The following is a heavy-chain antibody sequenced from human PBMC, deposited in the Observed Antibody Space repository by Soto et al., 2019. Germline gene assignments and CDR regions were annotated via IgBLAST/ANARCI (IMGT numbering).Heavy chain of an antibody. V-gene: IGHV4-39*01. D-gene: IGHD5-18*01. Sequence: ETLSLTCTVSGGSISSSSYYWGWIRQPPGKGLEWIGSIYYSGSTYYNPPLKSRVTISVDTSKNQFSLKLSSVTAADTAVYYSAMTYRYSYGFDYWGQGTLVTVSS. CDR3: AMTYRYSYGFDY. CDR2: IYYSGST. CDR1: GGSISSSSYY. J-gene: IGHJ4*02.